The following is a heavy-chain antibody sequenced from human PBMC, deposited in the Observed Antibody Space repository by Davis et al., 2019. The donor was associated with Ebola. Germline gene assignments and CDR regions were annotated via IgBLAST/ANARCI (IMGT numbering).Heavy chain of an antibody. Sequence: SETLSLTCTVSGGSISSYYWSWIRQPPGKGLEWIGEINHSGSTNYNPSLKSRVTISVDTSKNQFSLKLSSVTAADTAVYYCARSRLRFSYGVGYWGQGTLVTVSS. CDR2: INHSGST. J-gene: IGHJ4*02. D-gene: IGHD5-18*01. CDR3: ARSRLRFSYGVGY. V-gene: IGHV4-34*01. CDR1: GGSISSYY.